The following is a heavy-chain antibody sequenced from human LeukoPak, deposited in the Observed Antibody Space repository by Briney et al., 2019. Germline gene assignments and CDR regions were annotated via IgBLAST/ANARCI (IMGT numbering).Heavy chain of an antibody. Sequence: GGSLRLSCAASGFTFINYAMTWVRQAPGKGLEWVSAISGSGSNTYYADSVKGRFTISRDNSKNTLYLQMNSLRVEDTAIYYCGPSLGELSQSSLFGYWGQGTLVTVSS. CDR3: GPSLGELSQSSLFGY. CDR2: ISGSGSNT. D-gene: IGHD3-16*02. CDR1: GFTFINYA. J-gene: IGHJ4*02. V-gene: IGHV3-23*01.